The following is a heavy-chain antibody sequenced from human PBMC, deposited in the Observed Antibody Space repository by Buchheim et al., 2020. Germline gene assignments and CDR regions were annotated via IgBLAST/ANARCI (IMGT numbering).Heavy chain of an antibody. D-gene: IGHD1-26*01. V-gene: IGHV3-72*01. CDR1: GFTFSDHY. Sequence: VQLVESGGGVVQPGGSLRLSCAASGFTFSDHYMDWVRQAPGKGLEWVGRTRNKANSYTTEYAASVKGRFTISRDDSKNSLYLQMNSLKTEDTAVYYCAKEPDYYYYMDVWGKGTT. CDR3: AKEPDYYYYMDV. CDR2: TRNKANSYTT. J-gene: IGHJ6*03.